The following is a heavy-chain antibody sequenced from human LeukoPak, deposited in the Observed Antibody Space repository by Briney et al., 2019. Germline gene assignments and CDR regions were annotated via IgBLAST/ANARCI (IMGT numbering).Heavy chain of an antibody. CDR1: GFTFSSYW. V-gene: IGHV3-23*01. CDR2: ISGSGGST. Sequence: GGSLRLSCGVSGFTFSSYWMNWVRQAPGKGLEWVSAISGSGGSTYYADSVKGRFTISRDNSKNTLYLQMNSLRAEDTAVYYCAKVRAAWDYYYYMDVWGKGTTVTVSS. D-gene: IGHD6-13*01. CDR3: AKVRAAWDYYYYMDV. J-gene: IGHJ6*03.